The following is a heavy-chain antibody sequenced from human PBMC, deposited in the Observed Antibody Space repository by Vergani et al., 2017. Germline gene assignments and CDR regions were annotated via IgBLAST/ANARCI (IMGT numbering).Heavy chain of an antibody. Sequence: EVELVQSGPEMRKPGESLKISCKGSEYSFGNYWIGWVRQMPGKGLECMGIIYPADSDTRYSPSFQGQVTISADKSISTAFLQWDSLKASDTVLYYCARHTTYTDSWGQGTLVTVSS. V-gene: IGHV5-51*01. J-gene: IGHJ4*02. CDR1: EYSFGNYW. D-gene: IGHD1-1*01. CDR2: IYPADSDT. CDR3: ARHTTYTDS.